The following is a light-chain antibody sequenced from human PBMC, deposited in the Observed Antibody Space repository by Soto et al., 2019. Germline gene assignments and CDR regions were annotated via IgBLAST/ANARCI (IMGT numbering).Light chain of an antibody. Sequence: SYELTQTPSLSVAPGQTAKITCGGDNIEKKSVQWYQQRPGQAPVLAIYYDGDRPSGIPERFSGTNSGDTATLIISGVEAEDEADYYCQVWDISGDFVVFGGGTKLTVL. CDR1: NIEKKS. CDR3: QVWDISGDFVV. V-gene: IGLV3-21*04. J-gene: IGLJ2*01. CDR2: YDG.